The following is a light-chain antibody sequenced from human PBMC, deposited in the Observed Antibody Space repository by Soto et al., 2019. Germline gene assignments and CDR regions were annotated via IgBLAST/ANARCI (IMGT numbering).Light chain of an antibody. CDR3: QQYNSYSIT. Sequence: DIQMTQSPSTLSASVGDRVIITFRASQSIDNWLAWCQQKPGKAPKLLIYKASTLESGVPSRFSGSGSGTEFTLTISSLQPDDFATYYCQQYNSYSITFGQGTRLEIK. CDR2: KAS. CDR1: QSIDNW. V-gene: IGKV1-5*03. J-gene: IGKJ5*01.